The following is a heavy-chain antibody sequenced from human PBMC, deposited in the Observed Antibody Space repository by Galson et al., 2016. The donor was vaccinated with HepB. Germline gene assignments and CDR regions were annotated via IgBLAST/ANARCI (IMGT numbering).Heavy chain of an antibody. CDR2: IRSKANSYAT. CDR3: TRRVGFGYDY. D-gene: IGHD3-10*01. Sequence: SLRLSCAASEFTFSGSAMHWVRQASGKGLEWVGHIRSKANSYATAYAASVKGRFTISRDDSKNTAYLQMNRLKTEDTAVYYCTRRVGFGYDYWGQGTLVTVSS. J-gene: IGHJ4*02. V-gene: IGHV3-73*01. CDR1: EFTFSGSA.